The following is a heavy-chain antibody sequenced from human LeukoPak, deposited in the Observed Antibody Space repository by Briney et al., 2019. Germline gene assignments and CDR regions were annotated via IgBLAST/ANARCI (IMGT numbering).Heavy chain of an antibody. V-gene: IGHV3-64D*09. J-gene: IGHJ4*02. D-gene: IGHD2-2*01. CDR3: VKGYCSSISCYGDY. CDR1: GLTLSSYA. CDR2: ISSNGGST. Sequence: GGPLRLSCSASGLTLSSYAMQWARQAPGKGLEYVSSISSNGGSTYYADSVKGRVTISRDNSKNTLYLQMSSLRAEDTAVYYCVKGYCSSISCYGDYWGQGTLVTFSS.